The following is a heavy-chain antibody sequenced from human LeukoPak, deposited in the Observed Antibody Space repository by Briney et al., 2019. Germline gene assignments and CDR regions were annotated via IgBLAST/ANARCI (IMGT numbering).Heavy chain of an antibody. D-gene: IGHD1-26*01. V-gene: IGHV3-30-3*01. CDR1: GFPFSSYA. CDR2: ISYDGSNK. J-gene: IGHJ4*02. Sequence: PGRSLRLSCAASGFPFSSYAMHWVRQAPGKGLEWVAVISYDGSNKYYADSVKGRFTISRDNSKNTLYLQMNSLRAEDTAVYYCARHTTEATFDYWGQGTLVTVSS. CDR3: ARHTTEATFDY.